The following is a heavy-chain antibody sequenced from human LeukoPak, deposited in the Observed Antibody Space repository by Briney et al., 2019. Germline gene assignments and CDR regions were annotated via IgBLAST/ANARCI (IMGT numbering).Heavy chain of an antibody. CDR1: GFSLSTYS. Sequence: PGGSLRLSCAASGFSLSTYSMNWVRQAPGKGLEWVSLISSSSTYIYYADSVKGRFTISRDNAKNSLYLQMNSLRAEDTAVYYCAKWSERGYNYGMDVWGQGTTVTVSS. V-gene: IGHV3-21*04. J-gene: IGHJ6*02. CDR2: ISSSSTYI. CDR3: AKWSERGYNYGMDV. D-gene: IGHD2-8*01.